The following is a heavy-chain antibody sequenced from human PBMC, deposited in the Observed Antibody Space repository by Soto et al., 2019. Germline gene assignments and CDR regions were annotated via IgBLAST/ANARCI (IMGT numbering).Heavy chain of an antibody. CDR2: INPSDGTT. V-gene: IGHV1-46*01. CDR1: GYTFTNYW. J-gene: IGHJ4*02. CDR3: ARGGRDAYYRY. D-gene: IGHD1-26*01. Sequence: QVQLVQSGAEVKEPGASVKVSCKASGYTFTNYWMHWVRQAPGQGLDWMGIINPSDGTTTYAQKFQGRVTVTRDTSTNTVYMELNSLTSDDTAMYYCARGGRDAYYRYWGQGTLVTVSS.